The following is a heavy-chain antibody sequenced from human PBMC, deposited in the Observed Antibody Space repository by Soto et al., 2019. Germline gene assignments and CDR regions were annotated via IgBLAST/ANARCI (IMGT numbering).Heavy chain of an antibody. CDR3: SSVLCYSSSWWRHSAFDI. CDR1: GYTFTTFG. CDR2: NSAYTGNT. D-gene: IGHD6-13*01. Sequence: HVQLVQSGATVKKPGASVQGSCKASGYTFTTFGISWVRQAAGQGGELMGWNSAYTGNTNHAQRLQRRVTMTTDTTTNTAYLELRGLRSDDTAVDYDSSVLCYSSSWWRHSAFDIWGQGTTVTVSS. J-gene: IGHJ3*02. V-gene: IGHV1-18*01.